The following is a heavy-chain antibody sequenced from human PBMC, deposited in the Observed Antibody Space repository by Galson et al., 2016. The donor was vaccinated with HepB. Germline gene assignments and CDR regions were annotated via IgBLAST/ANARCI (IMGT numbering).Heavy chain of an antibody. D-gene: IGHD3-22*01. J-gene: IGHJ4*02. CDR2: IDWDDDK. Sequence: PALVKPTQTLTLTCTFSGLSLSTSGMCVSWIRQPPGKALEWLARIDWDDDKYYSTSLKTRLTISKDTSKNQVVLTMTNMDPVDTATYYCARISPTNYYDSSGYLYYVDYWGQGTLVTVSS. CDR1: GLSLSTSGMC. V-gene: IGHV2-70*11. CDR3: ARISPTNYYDSSGYLYYVDY.